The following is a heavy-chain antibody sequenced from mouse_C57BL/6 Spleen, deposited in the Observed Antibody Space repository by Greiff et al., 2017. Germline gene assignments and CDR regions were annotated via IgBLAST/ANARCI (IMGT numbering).Heavy chain of an antibody. CDR1: GYSFTGYY. CDR2: INPSTGGT. Sequence: VQLQQSGPELVKPGASVQISCKASGYSFTGYYMNWVKQSPEKSLEWIGEINPSTGGTTYNQKFKAKATLTVDKSSSTAYMQLKSLTSEDSAVYYCASPITTVVGFDYWGQGTTLTVSS. CDR3: ASPITTVVGFDY. J-gene: IGHJ2*01. V-gene: IGHV1-42*01. D-gene: IGHD1-1*01.